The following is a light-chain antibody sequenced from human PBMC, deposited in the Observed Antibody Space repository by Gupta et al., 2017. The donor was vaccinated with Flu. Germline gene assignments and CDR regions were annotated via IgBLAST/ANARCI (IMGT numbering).Light chain of an antibody. J-gene: IGKJ1*01. CDR3: QQYRNWAPPT. CDR2: CAS. V-gene: IGKV3-15*01. CDR1: KSVSSD. Sequence: ERATLSCRASKSVSSDFACYQQKPAQAPRLLLHCASSTAPGVAASFSGSGCARAVTPTTSSLLSEEVAVYYCQQYRNWAPPTFGQGTKVDIK.